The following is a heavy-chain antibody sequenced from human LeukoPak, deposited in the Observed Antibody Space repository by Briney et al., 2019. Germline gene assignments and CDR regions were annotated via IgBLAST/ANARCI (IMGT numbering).Heavy chain of an antibody. V-gene: IGHV3-64D*06. CDR1: GFTFSSYA. CDR2: ISSNGGST. J-gene: IGHJ3*02. Sequence: GGSLRLSCAASGFTFSSYAMSWVRQAPGKGLEYVSAISSNGGSTYYADSVKGRFTISRDNSKNTLYLQMSSLRAEDTAVYYCQGNREPAFGIWGQGTMVTVSS. CDR3: QGNREPAFGI. D-gene: IGHD1-26*01.